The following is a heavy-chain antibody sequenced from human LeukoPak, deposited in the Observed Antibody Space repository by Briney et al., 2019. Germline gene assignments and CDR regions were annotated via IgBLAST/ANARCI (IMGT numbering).Heavy chain of an antibody. CDR2: INWNGGST. CDR3: AKDTEGATTS. J-gene: IGHJ5*02. V-gene: IGHV3-20*04. D-gene: IGHD1-26*01. Sequence: RSGGSLRLSCAASGFTFDDYGMSWVRQAPGKGLEWVSGINWNGGSTGYADSVKGRFTISRDNSKNSLYLQMNSLRAEDTALYYCAKDTEGATTSWGQGTLVTVSS. CDR1: GFTFDDYG.